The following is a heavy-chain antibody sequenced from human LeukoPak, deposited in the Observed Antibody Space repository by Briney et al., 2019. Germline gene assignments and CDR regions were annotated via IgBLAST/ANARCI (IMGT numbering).Heavy chain of an antibody. V-gene: IGHV3-66*02. Sequence: GGSLRLSCEASGFTVSSNYMSWVRQAPGKGLEWVSVLYSGGSTYHADSVKGRFTISRDDSKNTLYHQMNRLRDEDTAVYYCARGPYTSGWWDYFDYWGQGSLVTVSS. D-gene: IGHD6-19*01. CDR2: LYSGGST. CDR1: GFTVSSNY. CDR3: ARGPYTSGWWDYFDY. J-gene: IGHJ4*02.